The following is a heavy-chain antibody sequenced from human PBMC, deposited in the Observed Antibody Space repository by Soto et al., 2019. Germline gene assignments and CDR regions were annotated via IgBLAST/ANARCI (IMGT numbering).Heavy chain of an antibody. CDR2: IYYSGST. CDR3: ARLTASGGNLDAFDI. V-gene: IGHV4-59*01. Sequence: QVQLQESGPGLVKPSETLSLTCTVSGGSISSYYWSWIRQPPGKGLEWIGYIYYSGSTNYNPSLKRRVTIXXAXSXXLCSLRLSSVTAADTAVSYCARLTASGGNLDAFDIWGQGTMVTVSS. J-gene: IGHJ3*02. D-gene: IGHD2-15*01. CDR1: GGSISSYY.